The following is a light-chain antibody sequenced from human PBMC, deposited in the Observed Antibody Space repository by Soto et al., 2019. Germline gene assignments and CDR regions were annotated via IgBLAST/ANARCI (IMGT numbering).Light chain of an antibody. CDR1: SSDVGSYNL. Sequence: SVLTKPASVSRSAGQSITISCPGTSSDVGSYNLVSWYQQHPGKAPKLMIYEVSKRPSGVSNRFSGSKSGNTASLTISGLQAEDEADYYCCSYAGSSTYVFGTGTKVTVL. V-gene: IGLV2-23*02. J-gene: IGLJ1*01. CDR3: CSYAGSSTYV. CDR2: EVS.